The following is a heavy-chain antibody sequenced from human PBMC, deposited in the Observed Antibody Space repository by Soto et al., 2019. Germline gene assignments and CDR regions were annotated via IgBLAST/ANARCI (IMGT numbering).Heavy chain of an antibody. CDR3: ARGMGRYFDL. D-gene: IGHD2-8*01. Sequence: SETLSLSCAISGDSIGNFYWSWIRQPAGKGLESLGRLSASGRTNYSPSLQSRVTMSLDRSKNRFSLRLTSVSAADTAVYFCARGMGRYFDLWGRGTLVTVSS. CDR1: GDSIGNFY. J-gene: IGHJ2*01. CDR2: LSASGRT. V-gene: IGHV4-4*07.